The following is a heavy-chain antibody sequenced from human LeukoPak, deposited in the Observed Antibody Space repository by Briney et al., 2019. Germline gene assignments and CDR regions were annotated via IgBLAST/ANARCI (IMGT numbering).Heavy chain of an antibody. J-gene: IGHJ4*02. CDR1: GGSINSYY. CDR2: IYTSEST. Sequence: SETLSLICTVSGGSINSYYWSWIGQPAGKGLEWIGRIYTSESTNYNPSLKSRVTMSVDTSKNQFSLKLTSVTAADTAVYYCASSRGYSNYYFDYWGQGTLVTVSS. D-gene: IGHD4-11*01. V-gene: IGHV4-4*07. CDR3: ASSRGYSNYYFDY.